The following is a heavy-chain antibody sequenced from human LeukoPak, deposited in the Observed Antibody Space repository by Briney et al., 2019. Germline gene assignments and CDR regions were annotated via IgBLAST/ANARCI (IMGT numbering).Heavy chain of an antibody. V-gene: IGHV3-NL1*01. Sequence: GGSLRLSCAASGFTFSRYGIHWVRQAPGKGLEWVSIIYGAGNTYYADSVKGRFTISRDNAKNSLYLQMNSLRAEDTAVYYCASNKYGSGSYSLDYWGQGTLVTVSS. CDR2: IYGAGNT. D-gene: IGHD3-10*01. CDR1: GFTFSRYG. J-gene: IGHJ4*02. CDR3: ASNKYGSGSYSLDY.